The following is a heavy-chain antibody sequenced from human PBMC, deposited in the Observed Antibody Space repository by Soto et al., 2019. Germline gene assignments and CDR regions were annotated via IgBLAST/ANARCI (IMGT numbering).Heavy chain of an antibody. CDR1: GGSFSGYY. J-gene: IGHJ4*02. CDR2: INHSGST. Sequence: SETLSLTCAVYGGSFSGYYWSWIRQPPRKGLEWIGEINHSGSTNYNPSLKSRVTISVDTSKNQFSLKLSSVTAADTAVYYCARGRVITIFGVVTMYYFDYWGQGTLITVSS. D-gene: IGHD3-3*01. V-gene: IGHV4-34*01. CDR3: ARGRVITIFGVVTMYYFDY.